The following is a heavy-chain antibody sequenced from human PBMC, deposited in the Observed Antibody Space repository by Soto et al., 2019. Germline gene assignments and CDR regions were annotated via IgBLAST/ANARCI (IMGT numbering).Heavy chain of an antibody. CDR1: GLPFSSYG. CDR2: ICYDGINK. V-gene: IGHV3-33*01. Sequence: QVQLVESGGGGVQPGRSLRLSWAASGLPFSSYGMHGFRKVPGKGLEWVAVICYDGINKYYEDSVKGRFTISRATSKNTLYLQMNSLRAEDTAVYYCARGGRCTSCSTHYYYYYGMDVWGQGTTVTVSS. J-gene: IGHJ6*02. CDR3: ARGGRCTSCSTHYYYYYGMDV. D-gene: IGHD2-2*02.